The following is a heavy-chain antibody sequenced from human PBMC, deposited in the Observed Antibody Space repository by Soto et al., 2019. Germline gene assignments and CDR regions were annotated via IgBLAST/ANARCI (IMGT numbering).Heavy chain of an antibody. CDR1: GDSVSSNRAA. CDR3: ARDSWSGSDFSDGPFDY. Sequence: SQTLSLTCAISGDSVSSNRAAWNWIRQSPSRGLEWLGRTYYRSKWYNDYAVSVKSRITINPDTSKNQFSLQLNSVTPEDTAVYYCARDSWSGSDFSDGPFDYWGQGTLVTVS. D-gene: IGHD1-26*01. CDR2: TYYRSKWYN. J-gene: IGHJ4*02. V-gene: IGHV6-1*01.